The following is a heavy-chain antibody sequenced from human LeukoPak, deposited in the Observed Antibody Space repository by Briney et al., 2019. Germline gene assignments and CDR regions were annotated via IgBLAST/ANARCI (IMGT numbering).Heavy chain of an antibody. CDR2: ISSSGATI. CDR3: ARGPATFDY. D-gene: IGHD2-2*01. V-gene: IGHV3-48*03. J-gene: IGHJ4*02. Sequence: GGSLRLSCAASGFTFSSYEMNWVRQAPGKGLEWVSYISSSGATIYYAGAVKGRFTISRDNAKSSLYLQMNSLRAEDTAVYYCARGPATFDYWGQGTLVTVSS. CDR1: GFTFSSYE.